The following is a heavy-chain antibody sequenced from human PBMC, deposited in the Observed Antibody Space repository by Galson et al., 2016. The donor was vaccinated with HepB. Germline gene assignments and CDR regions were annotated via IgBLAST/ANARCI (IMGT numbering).Heavy chain of an antibody. D-gene: IGHD1-26*01. CDR1: GFTFSTYW. CDR2: IKQDGNVK. CDR3: ARDKIVGATSLDY. J-gene: IGHJ4*02. V-gene: IGHV3-7*01. Sequence: SLRLSCAGSGFTFSTYWMSWVRQAPGKGPEWVANIKQDGNVKYYVDSVKGRFTISRDNAKNSLYLQMNSLRAKDTAVYYRARDKIVGATSLDYWGQGTLVTVSS.